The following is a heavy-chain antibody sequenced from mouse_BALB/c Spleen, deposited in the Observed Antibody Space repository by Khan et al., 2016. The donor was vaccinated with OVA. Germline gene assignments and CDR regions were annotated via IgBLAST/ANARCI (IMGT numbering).Heavy chain of an antibody. CDR3: TRDGDYAHWYVDV. D-gene: IGHD2-13*01. CDR2: ISSGSTYT. Sequence: EVELVESGGGLVKPGGSLKLSCAASGFPFSTYTMSWVRQTPEKRLEWVATISSGSTYTYYPDSVKGRFTISRDTDKNTLYLQMSSLKSEDTALYYCTRDGDYAHWYVDVWGAGTTVTVSS. V-gene: IGHV5-6-4*01. J-gene: IGHJ1*01. CDR1: GFPFSTYT.